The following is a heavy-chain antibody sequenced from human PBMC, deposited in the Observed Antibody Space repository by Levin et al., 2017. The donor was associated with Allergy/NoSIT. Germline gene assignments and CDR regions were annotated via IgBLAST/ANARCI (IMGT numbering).Heavy chain of an antibody. J-gene: IGHJ5*02. CDR2: ISSSGSTI. Sequence: GGSLRLSCAASGFTFSDYYMSWIRQAPGKGLEWVSYISSSGSTIYYADSVKGRFTISSDNAKNSLYLQMNSLRAEDTAVYYCARDDCSSTSCYSDWFDPWGQGTLVTVSS. V-gene: IGHV3-11*01. CDR3: ARDDCSSTSCYSDWFDP. D-gene: IGHD2-2*01. CDR1: GFTFSDYY.